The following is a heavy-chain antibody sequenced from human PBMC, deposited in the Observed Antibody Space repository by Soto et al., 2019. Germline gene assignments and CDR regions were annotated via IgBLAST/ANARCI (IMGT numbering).Heavy chain of an antibody. CDR1: GGSISSYY. CDR2: IYYSGST. J-gene: IGHJ3*02. CDR3: ARKAVVVVGSDAFDI. Sequence: PSETLSLTCTVSGGSISSYYWSWIRQPPGKGLEWIGYIYYSGSTNYNPSLKSRVTISVDTSKNQFSLKLSSVTAADTAVYYCARKAVVVVGSDAFDIWGQGTTVTVSS. D-gene: IGHD2-15*01. V-gene: IGHV4-59*08.